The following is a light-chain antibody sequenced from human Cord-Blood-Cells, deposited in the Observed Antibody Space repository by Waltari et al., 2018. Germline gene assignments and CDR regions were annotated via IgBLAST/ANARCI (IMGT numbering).Light chain of an antibody. V-gene: IGLV1-44*01. CDR3: AAWDDSLNGRA. CDR1: SSNIGSNT. CDR2: SNN. J-gene: IGLJ3*02. Sequence: QSVLNQPPSASGTPGQRVTISCSGSSSNIGSNTVNWYQQLPGTAPKLLIYSNNPRPSGVPYRFAGSKSGTSASLAISGLQSEDEAYYYCAAWDDSLNGRAFGGGTKLTVL.